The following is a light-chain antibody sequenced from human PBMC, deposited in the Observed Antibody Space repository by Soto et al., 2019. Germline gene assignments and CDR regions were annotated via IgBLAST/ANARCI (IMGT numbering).Light chain of an antibody. CDR3: QQYGSSPRT. V-gene: IGKV3-20*01. J-gene: IGKJ1*01. CDR2: GAS. CDR1: QGVSSGY. Sequence: EIVLTQSPGTLSLSPGERATLSCRASQGVSSGYLAWYQQNPGQAPRLLIHGASSRATGIPDRFSGSGFGTDFTLTISRVEPEDFAVYFCQQYGSSPRTFGQGTKVEIK.